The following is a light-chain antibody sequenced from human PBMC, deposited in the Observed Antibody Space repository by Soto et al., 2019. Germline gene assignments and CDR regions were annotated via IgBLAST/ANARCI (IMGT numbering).Light chain of an antibody. CDR3: SLYKYTNPYV. V-gene: IGLV2-18*01. CDR1: SSDLSSYNR. Sequence: QSALTQPPSVSGSPGQTVTISCTGTSSDLSSYNRVSWYQQSPGTAPKLIIYEFSNRPSGVPDRFSGSRSGNKASLTISGLQAEDEAHYYCSLYKYTNPYVFGTGTKV. J-gene: IGLJ1*01. CDR2: EFS.